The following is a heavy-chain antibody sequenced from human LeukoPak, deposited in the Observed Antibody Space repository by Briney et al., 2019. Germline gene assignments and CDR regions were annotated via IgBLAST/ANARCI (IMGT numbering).Heavy chain of an antibody. Sequence: SETLSLTCTVSGGSISSGDYYWSWIRQPPGKGLEWIGYIYYSGSTYYNPSLKSRVTISIDTSKNQFSLKLTSVTAADTAVYYCARAGIAAAGWPFDPWGQGTLVTVSS. CDR3: ARAGIAAAGWPFDP. D-gene: IGHD6-13*01. CDR2: IYYSGST. J-gene: IGHJ5*02. CDR1: GGSISSGDYY. V-gene: IGHV4-30-4*01.